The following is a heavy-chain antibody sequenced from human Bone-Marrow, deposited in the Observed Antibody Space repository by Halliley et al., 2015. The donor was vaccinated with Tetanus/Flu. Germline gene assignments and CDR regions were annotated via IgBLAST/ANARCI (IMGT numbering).Heavy chain of an antibody. D-gene: IGHD3-3*01. CDR2: ISSSTSYI. CDR3: ARDLDSRRFLEGYYYGMDV. V-gene: IGHV3-21*01. J-gene: IGHJ6*02. Sequence: ISSSTSYIYYSDSVKGRFPISRDNAKNSLYLQMNSLGADDTAVYFCARDLDSRRFLEGYYYGMDVWGQGTTVTVSS.